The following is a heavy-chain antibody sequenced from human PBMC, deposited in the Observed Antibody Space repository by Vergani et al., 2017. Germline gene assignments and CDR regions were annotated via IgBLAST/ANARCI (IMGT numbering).Heavy chain of an antibody. CDR2: IKQDGSEK. J-gene: IGHJ4*02. V-gene: IGHV3-7*03. Sequence: EVQLLESGGGLVQPGGSLRLSCAASGFTFSSYAMSWVRQAPGKGLEWVANIKQDGSEKYYVDSVKGRFTISRDNAKNSLYLQMNSLRAEDTAVYYCARDLTGVFDYWGQGTLVTVSS. D-gene: IGHD2-8*02. CDR1: GFTFSSYA. CDR3: ARDLTGVFDY.